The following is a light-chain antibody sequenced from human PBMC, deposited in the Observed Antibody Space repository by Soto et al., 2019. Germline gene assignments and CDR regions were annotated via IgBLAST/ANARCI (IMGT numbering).Light chain of an antibody. V-gene: IGKV3-20*01. CDR2: GES. CDR1: QSISRY. Sequence: IVLTQSPGTLSLSPGDSTTLSCRASQSISRYLAWYQQKPGQGPRLLIYGESSRATGTPDRLSGSGSGTDLNLTINRLEPEDFALYYCQQYGSSTPTCGQGTKVDIK. J-gene: IGKJ1*01. CDR3: QQYGSSTPT.